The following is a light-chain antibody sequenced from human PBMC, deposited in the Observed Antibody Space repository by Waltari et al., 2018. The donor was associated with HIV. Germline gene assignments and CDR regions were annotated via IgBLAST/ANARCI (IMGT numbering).Light chain of an antibody. CDR2: QDK. J-gene: IGLJ1*01. Sequence: SYELTPPPSVSVSPGKTASITCSGDKLGDKHACWYQQKTGQSPILVIYQDKKRPSGIPARFSGSNSGNTATLTISGTQPMDEADYYCQAWDSSTFVFGTGTKVTVL. CDR1: KLGDKH. V-gene: IGLV3-1*01. CDR3: QAWDSSTFV.